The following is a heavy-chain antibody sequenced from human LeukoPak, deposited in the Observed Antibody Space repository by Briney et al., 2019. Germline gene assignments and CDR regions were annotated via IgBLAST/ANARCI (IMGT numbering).Heavy chain of an antibody. J-gene: IGHJ4*02. Sequence: KPSETLSLTCTVSGGSISTSSYYWGWIRQPPGKGLEWIGSIYYSGSTYYNPSLKSRVTISVDTSKNQFSLKLSSVTAADTAVYYCARLGVSKQWLAFDYWGQGTLVTVSS. CDR1: GGSISTSSYY. CDR2: IYYSGST. D-gene: IGHD6-19*01. CDR3: ARLGVSKQWLAFDY. V-gene: IGHV4-39*01.